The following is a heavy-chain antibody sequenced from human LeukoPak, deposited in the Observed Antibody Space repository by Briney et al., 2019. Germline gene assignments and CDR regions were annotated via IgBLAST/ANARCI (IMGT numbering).Heavy chain of an antibody. Sequence: SETLSLTCTVSGGSISTYYWSWIRQPPGKGLEWIGYIYYSGSTNYNPSLKSRVTILVDTSKNQFSLKLSSVTAADMAVYYCARDKGRYGSGRVHFDPWGQGTLVTVSS. CDR1: GGSISTYY. D-gene: IGHD3-10*01. V-gene: IGHV4-59*01. J-gene: IGHJ5*02. CDR3: ARDKGRYGSGRVHFDP. CDR2: IYYSGST.